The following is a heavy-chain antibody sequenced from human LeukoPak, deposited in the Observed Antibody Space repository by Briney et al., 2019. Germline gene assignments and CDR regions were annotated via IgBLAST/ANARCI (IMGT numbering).Heavy chain of an antibody. J-gene: IGHJ4*02. CDR3: TTLGYSYSYLVY. Sequence: GGSLRLSCAASGFTFSNAWMTWVRQAPGKGLEWVGRIKSETDGRTTDHAAPVKGRFTISGDDSKNTVFLQMNSLKTEDTAVYYCTTLGYSYSYLVYWGQGTLVTVSS. D-gene: IGHD5-18*01. V-gene: IGHV3-15*01. CDR2: IKSETDGRTT. CDR1: GFTFSNAW.